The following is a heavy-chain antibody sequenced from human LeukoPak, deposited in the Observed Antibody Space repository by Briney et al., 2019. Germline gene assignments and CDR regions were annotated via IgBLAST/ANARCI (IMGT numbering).Heavy chain of an antibody. CDR1: GFTFSSYA. CDR3: ARDRAKRVEGAFDI. Sequence: PGGSLRLSCAASGFTFSSYAMHWVRQAPGKGLEWVAVISYDGSNKYYADSVKGRFTISRDNSKNTLYLQMNSLRAEDTAVYYCARDRAKRVEGAFDIWGQGTMVTVSS. CDR2: ISYDGSNK. V-gene: IGHV3-30-3*01. J-gene: IGHJ3*02. D-gene: IGHD5-24*01.